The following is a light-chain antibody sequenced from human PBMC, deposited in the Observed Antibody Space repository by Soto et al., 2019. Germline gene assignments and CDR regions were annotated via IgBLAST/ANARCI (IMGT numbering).Light chain of an antibody. Sequence: EIVVTQSPATLSLSPGQRATLSCRTSQNINNKLVWYQQKPGQAPRPLIYGASTRATGIPASFSGSGSGTEFTLIISSLQSEDFAVYSCQHYNNWPLTFGVGTKGEIK. J-gene: IGKJ4*01. CDR1: QNINNK. CDR3: QHYNNWPLT. CDR2: GAS. V-gene: IGKV3-15*01.